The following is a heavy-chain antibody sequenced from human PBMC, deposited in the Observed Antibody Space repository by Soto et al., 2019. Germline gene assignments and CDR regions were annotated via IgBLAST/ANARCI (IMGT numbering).Heavy chain of an antibody. Sequence: PGGSLRLSCAASGFTFSSYGMHWVRQAPGKGLEWVAVISYDGSNKYYADSVKGRFTISRDNSKNTLYLQMNSLRAEDTAVYYCARSLLYDSSGTDYWGQGTLVTVSS. J-gene: IGHJ4*02. CDR2: ISYDGSNK. D-gene: IGHD3-22*01. CDR3: ARSLLYDSSGTDY. V-gene: IGHV3-30*03. CDR1: GFTFSSYG.